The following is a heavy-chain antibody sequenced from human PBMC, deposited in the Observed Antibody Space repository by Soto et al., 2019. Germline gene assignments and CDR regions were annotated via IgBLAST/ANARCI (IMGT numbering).Heavy chain of an antibody. J-gene: IGHJ4*02. D-gene: IGHD3-3*01. CDR3: ARRYDFWSGYSAYFDY. CDR2: ISGSGGST. V-gene: IGHV3-23*01. Sequence: PAGSLRLSCAASGFTFSSYAMSWVRQAPGKGLEWVSAISGSGGSTYYADSVKGRFTISRDNSKNTLYLQMNSLRAEDTAVYYCARRYDFWSGYSAYFDYWGQGTLVTVSS. CDR1: GFTFSSYA.